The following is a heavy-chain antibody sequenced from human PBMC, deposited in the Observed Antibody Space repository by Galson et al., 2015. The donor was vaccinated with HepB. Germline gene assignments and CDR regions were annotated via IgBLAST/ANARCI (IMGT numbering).Heavy chain of an antibody. D-gene: IGHD5-12*01. J-gene: IGHJ6*02. CDR3: ASADGLVAVTYYYGMDV. CDR1: YA. Sequence: YAISWVRQAPGQGLEWMGGITPVFGTPNYAQKFQGRVTISADIFTTTAYMELSSLRSEDTAIYYCASADGLVAVTYYYGMDVWGQGTTVTVSS. CDR2: ITPVFGTP. V-gene: IGHV1-69*06.